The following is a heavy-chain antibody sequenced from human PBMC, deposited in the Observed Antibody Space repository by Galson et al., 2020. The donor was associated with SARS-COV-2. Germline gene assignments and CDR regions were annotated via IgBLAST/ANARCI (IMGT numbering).Heavy chain of an antibody. D-gene: IGHD3-22*01. V-gene: IGHV1-69*02. J-gene: IGHJ3*02. CDR3: ARAKGDYYDSSGYYTLDYAFNI. Sequence: SVKVSCKASGGPFSNYTISWVRQAPGQGLEWMGRVIPMLALANYAQKFQGRVTITADKSTTTVYMELSSLRSEDTAVYYCARAKGDYYDSSGYYTLDYAFNIWGQGTTVSVSS. CDR2: VIPMLALA. CDR1: GGPFSNYT.